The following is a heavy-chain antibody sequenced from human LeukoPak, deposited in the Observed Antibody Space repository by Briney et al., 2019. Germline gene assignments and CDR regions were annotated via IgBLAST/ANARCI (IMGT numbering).Heavy chain of an antibody. CDR2: IYYSGST. CDR3: ARDTPYDYVWGSSGDAFDI. CDR1: DASISSSY. J-gene: IGHJ3*02. D-gene: IGHD3-16*01. V-gene: IGHV4-59*13. Sequence: SETLSLTCSVSDASISSSYWNWVRQPPGKGLEWIGYIYYSGSTNYNPSLTSRVTISVDTSKNQFSLKLSSVTAADTAVYYCARDTPYDYVWGSSGDAFDIWGQGTMVTVSS.